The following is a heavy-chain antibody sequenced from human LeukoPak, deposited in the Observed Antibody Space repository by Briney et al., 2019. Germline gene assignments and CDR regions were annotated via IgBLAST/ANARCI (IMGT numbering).Heavy chain of an antibody. CDR3: ASKPCSGGSCYVDAFHI. CDR2: IYHSGDT. CDR1: GGSISTSY. J-gene: IGHJ3*02. Sequence: SETLSLTCSVSGGSISTSYWSWIRQPPGRGLEWIGYIYHSGDTDYNPSLKSRVTLSVDTSKKQFSLKPTSVTAADTAVYYCASKPCSGGSCYVDAFHIWGQGTLVTVSS. V-gene: IGHV4-59*08. D-gene: IGHD2-15*01.